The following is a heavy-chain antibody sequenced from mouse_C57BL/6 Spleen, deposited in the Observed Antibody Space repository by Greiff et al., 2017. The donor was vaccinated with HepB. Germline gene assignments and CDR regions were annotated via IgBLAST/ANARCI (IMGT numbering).Heavy chain of an antibody. V-gene: IGHV1-82*01. D-gene: IGHD3-2*02. CDR1: GYAFSSSW. Sequence: VQLQQSGPELVKPGASVKISCKASGYAFSSSWMNWVKQRPGKGLEWIGRIYPGDGDTNYNGKFKGKATLTAVKSSSTAYMQLSSLTSEDSAVYFCARSGRYAMDYWGQGTSVTVSS. CDR2: IYPGDGDT. J-gene: IGHJ4*01. CDR3: ARSGRYAMDY.